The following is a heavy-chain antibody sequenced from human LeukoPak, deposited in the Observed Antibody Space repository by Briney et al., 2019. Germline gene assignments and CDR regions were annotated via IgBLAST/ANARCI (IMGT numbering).Heavy chain of an antibody. CDR3: AREQEASEGFWSGYYTANWFDP. V-gene: IGHV1-46*01. CDR1: GYTFTSYY. D-gene: IGHD3-3*01. CDR2: INPSGGST. Sequence: ASVKVSCKASGYTFTSYYMHWVRQAPGQGLEWMGIINPSGGSTSYAQKFQGRVTMTRDTSTSTVYMELSSLRSEDTAVYYCAREQEASEGFWSGYYTANWFDPWGQGTLVTVSS. J-gene: IGHJ5*02.